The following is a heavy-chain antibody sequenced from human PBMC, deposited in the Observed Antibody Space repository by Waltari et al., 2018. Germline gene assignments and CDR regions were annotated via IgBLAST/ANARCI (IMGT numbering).Heavy chain of an antibody. CDR2: ISWNSGSI. D-gene: IGHD6-13*01. Sequence: EVQLVESGGGLVQPGRSLRLSCAASGFTFDDYAMHWVRQAPGKGLEWVSGISWNSGSIGYADSVKGRFTISRDNAKNSLYLQMNSLRAEDTALYYCAKDVYSSSWYFDYWGQGTLVTVSS. J-gene: IGHJ4*02. V-gene: IGHV3-9*01. CDR1: GFTFDDYA. CDR3: AKDVYSSSWYFDY.